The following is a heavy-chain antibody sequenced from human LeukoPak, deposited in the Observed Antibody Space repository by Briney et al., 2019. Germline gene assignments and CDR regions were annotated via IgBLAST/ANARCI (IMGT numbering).Heavy chain of an antibody. J-gene: IGHJ6*02. CDR3: VRATDYYYGMDV. Sequence: GASVKVSCKASGYTFTSSGISWVRQAPGQGLEWMGWISAYNDNTNYAQKLQGRVTMTTDTSTSTAYMELRSLRSDDTAVYYCVRATDYYYGMDVWGQGTTVTVSS. CDR2: ISAYNDNT. CDR1: GYTFTSSG. V-gene: IGHV1-18*01.